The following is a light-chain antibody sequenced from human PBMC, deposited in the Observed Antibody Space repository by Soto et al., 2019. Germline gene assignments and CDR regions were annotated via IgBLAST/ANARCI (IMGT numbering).Light chain of an antibody. J-gene: IGKJ2*02. CDR1: QNVNSAY. V-gene: IGKV3-20*01. CDR2: GAS. CDR3: QQYGGSHGGT. Sequence: EIVLTQSPGTLSLSPGERATLSCKASQNVNSAYLAWYQQKPGQAPRLLIYGASSRATGIPDRFSGSGSGTDFPLTISGLEPEDFAVYYCQQYGGSHGGTFGQGTKLEVK.